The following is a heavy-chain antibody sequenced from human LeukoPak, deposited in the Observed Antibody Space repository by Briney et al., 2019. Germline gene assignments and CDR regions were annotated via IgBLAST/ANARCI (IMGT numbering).Heavy chain of an antibody. CDR3: ARVGPYIEVDP. V-gene: IGHV4-59*08. D-gene: IGHD5-12*01. Sequence: SETPSLTCTVSGGSISSYYWSWIRQPPGKGLEWIGYIYYSGSTNYNPSLKSRVTISVDTSKNQFSLQLSSLTASDTAVYYCARVGPYIEVDPWGQGTLVIVSS. CDR1: GGSISSYY. CDR2: IYYSGST. J-gene: IGHJ5*02.